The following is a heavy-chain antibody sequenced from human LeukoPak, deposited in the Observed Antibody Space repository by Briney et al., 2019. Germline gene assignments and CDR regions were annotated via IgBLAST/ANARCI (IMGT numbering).Heavy chain of an antibody. J-gene: IGHJ4*02. CDR1: GFTFSSYW. Sequence: PGGSLRLSCAASGFTFSSYWMSWVRQTPGKGLEWVANIKQDGSEKYYVDSVKGRFTISRDNAKNSLYLQMNSLRAEDTAVYYCARAGKYCSSTSCYDFDYWGQGTLVTVSS. V-gene: IGHV3-7*01. CDR3: ARAGKYCSSTSCYDFDY. D-gene: IGHD2-2*01. CDR2: IKQDGSEK.